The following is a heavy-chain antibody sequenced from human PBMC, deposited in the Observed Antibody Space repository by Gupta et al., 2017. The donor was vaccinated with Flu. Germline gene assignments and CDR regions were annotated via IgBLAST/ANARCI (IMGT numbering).Heavy chain of an antibody. CDR3: ARGPYYDILTGYYTGPFDY. V-gene: IGHV4-34*01. J-gene: IGHJ4*02. D-gene: IGHD3-9*01. CDR1: GGSFSGYY. CDR2: INHSGST. Sequence: QVQLQQWGAGLLKPSDTLSLTCAVSGGSFSGYYWSWIRQPPGKGLELIGEINHSGSTNYNPSLKSRVTISVDTSKNQFSLKLSSVTAADTAVYYCARGPYYDILTGYYTGPFDYWGQGTLVTVSS.